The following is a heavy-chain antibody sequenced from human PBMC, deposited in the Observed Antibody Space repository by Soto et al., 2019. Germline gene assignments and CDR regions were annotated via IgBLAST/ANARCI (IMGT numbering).Heavy chain of an antibody. Sequence: PXGTLSLTCAVSGYCISSGNYWPCIRRPPGRGLEWIGSLYHIGSTHYNTSLKSRVTIPVDTSKNHFSLELSSVTAADTAIYYCRSSTSCYDESCVDVWGQGTMVTVSS. CDR2: LYHIGST. D-gene: IGHD2-2*01. CDR1: GYCISSGNY. V-gene: IGHV4-38-2*01. J-gene: IGHJ6*02. CDR3: RSSTSCYDESCVDV.